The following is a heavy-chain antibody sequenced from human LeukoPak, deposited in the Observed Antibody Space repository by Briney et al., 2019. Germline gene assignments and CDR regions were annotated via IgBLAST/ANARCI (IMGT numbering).Heavy chain of an antibody. CDR3: VRDGVVAYDAFDI. V-gene: IGHV3-21*01. CDR1: GFTFSSYS. D-gene: IGHD2-15*01. Sequence: GGSLRLSCAASGFTFSSYSMNWVRQAPGKGLEWVSSISSSSSYIYYADSVKGRFTISRDNAKNSLYLQMNSLRAEDTAVYYCVRDGVVAYDAFDIWGQGTMVTVSS. CDR2: ISSSSSYI. J-gene: IGHJ3*02.